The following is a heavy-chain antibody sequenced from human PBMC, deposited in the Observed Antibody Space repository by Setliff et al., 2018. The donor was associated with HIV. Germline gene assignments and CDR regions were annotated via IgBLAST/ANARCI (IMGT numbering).Heavy chain of an antibody. D-gene: IGHD3-22*01. J-gene: IGHJ4*02. V-gene: IGHV4-39*07. CDR2: MHNSGST. CDR1: GDSISSSAYY. CDR3: ARGDYYDSTGYEGLDS. Sequence: PSETLSLTCTVSGDSISSSAYYWGWIRQPPGKGLGWIGSMHNSGSTYYNPSVKSRVTISVDTSKNQFSLKLNSVTAADTAVYYCARGDYYDSTGYEGLDSWGRGTLVTVSS.